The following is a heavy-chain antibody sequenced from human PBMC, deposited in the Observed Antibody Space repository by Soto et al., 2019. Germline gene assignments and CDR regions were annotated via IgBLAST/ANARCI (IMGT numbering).Heavy chain of an antibody. CDR2: IYYSGST. CDR3: ARYSWNSVY. D-gene: IGHD1-1*01. CDR1: GGSISSSSYY. Sequence: SETLSLTCTVSGGSISSSSYYWGWIRQPPGKGLEWIGSIYYSGSTYYNPSLKSRVTISVDTSKNQFSLKLSSVTAADTAVYYCARYSWNSVYWGQGTLVTVSS. V-gene: IGHV4-39*01. J-gene: IGHJ4*02.